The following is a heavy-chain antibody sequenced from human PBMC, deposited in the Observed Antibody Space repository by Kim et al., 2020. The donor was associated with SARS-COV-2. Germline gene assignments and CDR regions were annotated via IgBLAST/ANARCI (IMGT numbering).Heavy chain of an antibody. CDR1: GFTVSSNY. Sequence: GGSLRLSCAASGFTVSSNYMSWVRQAPGKGLEWVSVIYSGGRTYYAHSVKGRFTISRDNSKNTLYLQMNSLRAEDTAVYYCARAKDYDILTGRKGYYFD. CDR3: ARAKDYDILTGRKGYYFD. CDR2: IYSGGRT. D-gene: IGHD3-9*01. J-gene: IGHJ4*01. V-gene: IGHV3-66*01.